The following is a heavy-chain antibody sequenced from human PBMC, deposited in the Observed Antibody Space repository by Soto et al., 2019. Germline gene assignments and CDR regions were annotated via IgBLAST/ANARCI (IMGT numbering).Heavy chain of an antibody. CDR3: ARGSGGYFTNIDY. CDR2: LCHTGST. V-gene: IGHV4-30-2*01. J-gene: IGHJ4*01. CDR1: GDSISSGVSS. Sequence: SETLSLTCAVAGDSISSGVSSWSWIRQPPGKGLEWIGYLCHTGSTYYNPSLKSRVTISGDRSKNQFSLRQNSVTAADTAVYYCARGSGGYFTNIDYWGRGTPVTVSS. D-gene: IGHD2-15*01.